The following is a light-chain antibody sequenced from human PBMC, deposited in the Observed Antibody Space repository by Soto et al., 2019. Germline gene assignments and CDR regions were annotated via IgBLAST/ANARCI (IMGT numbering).Light chain of an antibody. CDR3: AAWDDSLSGVV. Sequence: QSVLTQPPSASGTPGQRGTISCSGSSSNIGSNYVYWYQQLPGTVPQLLIYRNSERPSEVPDRFSGSQSGTSASLAISGLRSEDEADYYCAAWDDSLSGVVLGGGTKLTVL. J-gene: IGLJ2*01. V-gene: IGLV1-47*01. CDR1: SSNIGSNY. CDR2: RNS.